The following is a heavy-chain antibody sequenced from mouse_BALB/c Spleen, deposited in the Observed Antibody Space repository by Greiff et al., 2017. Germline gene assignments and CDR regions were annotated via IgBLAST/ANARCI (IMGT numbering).Heavy chain of an antibody. J-gene: IGHJ2*01. Sequence: DVKLVESGGGLVKPGGSLKLSCAASGFTFSSYAMSWVRQTPEKRLEWVASISSGGSTYYPDSVKGRFTISRDNARNILYLQMSSLRSEDTAMYYCARVHYYYFDYWGQGTTLTVSS. CDR2: ISSGGST. CDR3: ARVHYYYFDY. D-gene: IGHD1-2*01. CDR1: GFTFSSYA. V-gene: IGHV5-6-5*01.